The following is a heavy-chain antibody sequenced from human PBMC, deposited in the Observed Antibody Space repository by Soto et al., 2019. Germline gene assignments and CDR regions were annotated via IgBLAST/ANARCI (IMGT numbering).Heavy chain of an antibody. D-gene: IGHD1-26*01. V-gene: IGHV3-30-3*01. J-gene: IGHJ6*02. Sequence: QVQLVESGGGVVQPGRSLRLSCAASGFTFSSYAMHWVRQAPGKGLEWVAVISYDGSNKYYADSVKGRFTISRDNSKNTLYLQMNSLRAEDTAVYYCAREPTTTFRYGMDVWGQGTTVTVSS. CDR2: ISYDGSNK. CDR1: GFTFSSYA. CDR3: AREPTTTFRYGMDV.